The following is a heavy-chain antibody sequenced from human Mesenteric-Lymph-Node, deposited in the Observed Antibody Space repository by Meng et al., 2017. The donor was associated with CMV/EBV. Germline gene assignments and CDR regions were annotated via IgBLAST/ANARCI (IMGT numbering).Heavy chain of an antibody. D-gene: IGHD3-3*01. J-gene: IGHJ4*02. CDR1: GFTFDDYA. V-gene: IGHV3-9*01. CDR3: AKGGEWLLEYQGH. Sequence: SLKISCAASGFTFDDYAMHWVRQIPGKGLEWVAGISWNGGSMEYADSVKGRFTISRDNAKNSLYLQMNSLRADDTAFYFCAKGGEWLLEYQGHWGQGALVTVSS. CDR2: ISWNGGSM.